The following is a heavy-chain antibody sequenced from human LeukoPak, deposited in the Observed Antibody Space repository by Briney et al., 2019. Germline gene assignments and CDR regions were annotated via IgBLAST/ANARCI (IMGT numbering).Heavy chain of an antibody. J-gene: IGHJ4*02. Sequence: GGSLRLSCAASGFTFSSYEMNWVRQAPGKGLEWVSYISSSGSTIYYADSVKGRFTISRDNAKNSLYLQMNSLRAEDTAVYYCAREDPIGPYYYDSSGSPSLLDYWGQGTLVTVSS. CDR1: GFTFSSYE. CDR3: AREDPIGPYYYDSSGSPSLLDY. V-gene: IGHV3-48*03. CDR2: ISSSGSTI. D-gene: IGHD3-22*01.